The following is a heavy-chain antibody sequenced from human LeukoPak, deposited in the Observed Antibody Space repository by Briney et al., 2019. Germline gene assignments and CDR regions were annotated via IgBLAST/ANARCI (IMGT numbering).Heavy chain of an antibody. CDR2: IYYSGST. CDR3: ASSITGTSSWLFDY. V-gene: IGHV4-39*07. J-gene: IGHJ4*02. CDR1: GGSISSSSYY. Sequence: KTSETLSLTCTVSGGSISSSSYYWGWIRQPPGKGLEWIGSIYYSGSTYYNPSLKSRVTISVDTSKNQFSLKLSSVTAADTAVYYCASSITGTSSWLFDYWGQGTLVTVSS. D-gene: IGHD6-13*01.